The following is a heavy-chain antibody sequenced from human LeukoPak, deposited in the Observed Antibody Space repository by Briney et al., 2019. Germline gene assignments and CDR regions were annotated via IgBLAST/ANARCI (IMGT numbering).Heavy chain of an antibody. CDR3: ARLSEELEAHFDF. J-gene: IGHJ4*02. CDR2: IYGSDSET. V-gene: IGHV5-51*01. Sequence: GESLKISCKGSGYRFNSYWIGWVRQMPGKGLGWMGVIYGSDSETRYSPSFRGHVTISADKSISTAYLQWSSLKASDTAMYYCARLSEELEAHFDFWGQGTPVTVSS. CDR1: GYRFNSYW. D-gene: IGHD6-13*01.